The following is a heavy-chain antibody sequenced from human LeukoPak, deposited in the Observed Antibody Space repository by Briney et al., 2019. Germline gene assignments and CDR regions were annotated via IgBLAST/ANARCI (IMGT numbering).Heavy chain of an antibody. Sequence: ASVKVSCKASGYTFTSYGISWVRQAPGQGLAWLGWISAYNGNTNYAQKLQGRVTMTTDTSTSTAYMELRSLRSDDTAVYYCARDRRSVAAAGIIFDPWGQGTLVTVSS. V-gene: IGHV1-18*01. D-gene: IGHD6-13*01. CDR3: ARDRRSVAAAGIIFDP. J-gene: IGHJ5*02. CDR2: ISAYNGNT. CDR1: GYTFTSYG.